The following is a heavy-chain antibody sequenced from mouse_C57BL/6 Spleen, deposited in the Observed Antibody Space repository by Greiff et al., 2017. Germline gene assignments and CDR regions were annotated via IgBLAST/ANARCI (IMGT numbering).Heavy chain of an antibody. CDR3: ARSGITTVVAKWYFDV. D-gene: IGHD1-1*01. V-gene: IGHV1-50*01. CDR1: GYTFTSYW. CDR2: IDPSASYT. Sequence: QVQLQQPGAELVKPGASVKLSCKASGYTFTSYWMQWVKQRPGPGLEWIGEIDPSASYTPYNQKFKGKATLTVDTSSSTAYMQRSSLTSEDSAVXYCARSGITTVVAKWYFDVWGTGTTVTVSA. J-gene: IGHJ1*03.